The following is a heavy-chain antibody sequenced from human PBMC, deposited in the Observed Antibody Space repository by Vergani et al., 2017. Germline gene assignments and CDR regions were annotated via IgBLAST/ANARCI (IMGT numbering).Heavy chain of an antibody. Sequence: QVQLPQWGAGLLKPSETLSLTCAVYGGPFSGYYWSWIRQPPGKGLEWIGEINHSGSTNYNPSLKSRVTISVATSKNQFSLKLSSVTAADTAVYYCARFPRYISGGVWGQGTTVTVSS. CDR1: GGPFSGYY. J-gene: IGHJ6*02. CDR3: ARFPRYISGGV. V-gene: IGHV4-34*01. D-gene: IGHD1-1*01. CDR2: INHSGST.